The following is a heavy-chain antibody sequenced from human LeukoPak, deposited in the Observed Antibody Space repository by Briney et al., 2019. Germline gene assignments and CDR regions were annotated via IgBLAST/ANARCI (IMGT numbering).Heavy chain of an antibody. J-gene: IGHJ5*02. CDR3: ARDLGTHGGYVDP. CDR1: GFTFSSYE. CDR2: ISTSDSTI. D-gene: IGHD6-19*01. Sequence: PGGPLRLSCAASGFTFSSYEMNWVRQAPGKGLEWVSYISTSDSTIYYADSVKGRFTISRDNAKSSLYLQMDSLRVEDTGIYYCARDLGTHGGYVDPWGQGTLVTVSS. V-gene: IGHV3-48*03.